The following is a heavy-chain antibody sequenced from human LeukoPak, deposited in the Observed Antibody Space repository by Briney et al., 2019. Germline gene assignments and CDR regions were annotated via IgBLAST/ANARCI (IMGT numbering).Heavy chain of an antibody. Sequence: GGSLRLSCAASGFTFSSYWMSWVRQAPGKGPEWVAKMKEDGTEIFYAGSVDGRFTISRDNSKNSLYLQMNSLRVEDTAVYYCATGGAPGGRFENWGQGTLVTVSS. CDR3: ATGGAPGGRFEN. J-gene: IGHJ4*02. D-gene: IGHD3-16*01. CDR2: MKEDGTEI. CDR1: GFTFSSYW. V-gene: IGHV3-7*01.